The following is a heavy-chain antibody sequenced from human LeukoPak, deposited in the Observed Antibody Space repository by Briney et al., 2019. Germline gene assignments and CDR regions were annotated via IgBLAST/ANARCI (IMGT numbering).Heavy chain of an antibody. V-gene: IGHV4-30-2*01. CDR3: ARLIVVIPKKNDYYYYYGMDV. CDR2: IYHNGST. D-gene: IGHD2-2*01. CDR1: GGSTSSGSHY. Sequence: SSETLSLTCAVSGGSTSSGSHYWSWIRQPPGKGLECIGFIYHNGSTYHNPSLKSRVTISVDRSKNQFSLRLSSVTAADTAVYYCARLIVVIPKKNDYYYYYGMDVWGKGTTVTVSS. J-gene: IGHJ6*04.